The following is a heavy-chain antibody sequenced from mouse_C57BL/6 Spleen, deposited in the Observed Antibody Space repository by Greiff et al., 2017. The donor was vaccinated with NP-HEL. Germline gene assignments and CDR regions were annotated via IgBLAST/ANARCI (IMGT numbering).Heavy chain of an antibody. Sequence: QVQLQQSGAELVKPGASVKISCKASGYAFSSYWMNWVKQRPGKGLEWIGQIYPGDGDTNYNGKFKGKATLTADKSSSTAYMQRSSLTSEDSAVYFCASYGNLPIAMDYWGQGTSVTVSS. CDR1: GYAFSSYW. V-gene: IGHV1-80*01. D-gene: IGHD2-1*01. CDR3: ASYGNLPIAMDY. J-gene: IGHJ4*01. CDR2: IYPGDGDT.